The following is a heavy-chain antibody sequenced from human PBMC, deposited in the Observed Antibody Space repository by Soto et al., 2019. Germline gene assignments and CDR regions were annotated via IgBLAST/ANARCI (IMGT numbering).Heavy chain of an antibody. J-gene: IGHJ6*02. CDR2: IYYSGST. CDR3: ALKQYCISTSCYKSGYYYYGMDV. D-gene: IGHD2-2*02. Sequence: SETLSLTCAVSGGSISSGGYSWSWIRQPPGKGLEWIGYIYYSGSTYYNPSLKSRVTISVDTSKNQFSLKLSSVTAADTAVYYCALKQYCISTSCYKSGYYYYGMDVWGQGTTVTVSS. CDR1: GGSISSGGYS. V-gene: IGHV4-30-2*05.